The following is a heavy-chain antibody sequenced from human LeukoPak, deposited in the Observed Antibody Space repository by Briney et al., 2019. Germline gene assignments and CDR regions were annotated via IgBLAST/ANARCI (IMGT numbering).Heavy chain of an antibody. J-gene: IGHJ3*02. D-gene: IGHD6-19*01. Sequence: PSETLSLTCTVSGGSISSYYWNWIRQPPGKGLEWIGYIYYSGSTNYNPSLRSRVTISLDTSKNQFSLKLNSVTAADTAVYYCARDPMAGTFRAFDIWGQGTMVTVSS. CDR3: ARDPMAGTFRAFDI. V-gene: IGHV4-59*12. CDR1: GGSISSYY. CDR2: IYYSGST.